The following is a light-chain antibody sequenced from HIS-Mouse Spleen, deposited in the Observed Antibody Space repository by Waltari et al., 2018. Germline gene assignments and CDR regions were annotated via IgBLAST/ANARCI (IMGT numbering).Light chain of an antibody. J-gene: IGLJ2*01. CDR1: SSDVGSYNL. Sequence: QSALTQPASVSGSPGQSITISCTGTSSDVGSYNLVSWYQQHPGKAPKLMIDEGSKRPSGVSKRCSGSKSGNTASLTISGLQAEDEADYYCCSYAGSSTFEVFGGGTKLTVL. V-gene: IGLV2-23*03. CDR2: EGS. CDR3: CSYAGSSTFEV.